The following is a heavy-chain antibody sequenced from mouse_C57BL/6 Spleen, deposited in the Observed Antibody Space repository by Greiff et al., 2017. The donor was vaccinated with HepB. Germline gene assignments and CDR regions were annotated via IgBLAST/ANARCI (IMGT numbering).Heavy chain of an antibody. J-gene: IGHJ2*01. CDR1: GYTFTSYW. CDR3: ARRYSNYPLDY. V-gene: IGHV1-64*01. Sequence: QVQLQQPGAELVKPGASVKLSCKASGYTFTSYWMHWVTPRPGQGLEWIGMIHPNRGSTTYNEKFKSKATLTVDKSSSTAYMPLSSLTSEDSAVYYCARRYSNYPLDYWGQGTTLTVSS. CDR2: IHPNRGST. D-gene: IGHD2-5*01.